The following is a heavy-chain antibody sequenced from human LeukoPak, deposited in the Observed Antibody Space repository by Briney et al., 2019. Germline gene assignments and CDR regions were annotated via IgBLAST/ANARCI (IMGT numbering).Heavy chain of an antibody. CDR1: GFTFSYYA. D-gene: IGHD3-10*01. V-gene: IGHV3-30*04. J-gene: IGHJ6*03. CDR2: ISYDGSNK. Sequence: PGGSLRLSCAASGFTFSYYAIHWVRQAPGKGLEWVAIISYDGSNKYYADSVKGRFTISRDNAKNTLYLQMNSLRAEDTAVYYCARDMDRYYMDVWGKGTTVTVSS. CDR3: ARDMDRYYMDV.